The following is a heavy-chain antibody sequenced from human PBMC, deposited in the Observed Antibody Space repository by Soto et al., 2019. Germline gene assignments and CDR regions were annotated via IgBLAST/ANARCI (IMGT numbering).Heavy chain of an antibody. V-gene: IGHV3-30-3*01. CDR3: ARAVLNSGRQNDLDI. D-gene: IGHD1-1*01. J-gene: IGHJ3*02. Sequence: QVQLVESGGGVVQPGRSLRLSCAASGFTFSSYAMHWVRQAPGKGLEWVAVISYDGSNKYYADSVKGRFTISRDNSKNTLYLQMNSLRAEDTAVYYCARAVLNSGRQNDLDIWGQGTMVTVSS. CDR1: GFTFSSYA. CDR2: ISYDGSNK.